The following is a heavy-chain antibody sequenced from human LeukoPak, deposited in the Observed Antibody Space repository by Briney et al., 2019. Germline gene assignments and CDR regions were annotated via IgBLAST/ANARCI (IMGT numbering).Heavy chain of an antibody. Sequence: PGGSLRLSCAASGFTFSSYSMNWVRQAPGKGLEWVSYISSSSSTIYYADSVKGRFTISRDNAKNSLYLQMNSLRAEDTAVYYCARGGVVPATDYWGQGTLVTVSS. J-gene: IGHJ4*02. CDR3: ARGGVVPATDY. CDR1: GFTFSSYS. D-gene: IGHD2-2*01. CDR2: ISSSSSTI. V-gene: IGHV3-48*01.